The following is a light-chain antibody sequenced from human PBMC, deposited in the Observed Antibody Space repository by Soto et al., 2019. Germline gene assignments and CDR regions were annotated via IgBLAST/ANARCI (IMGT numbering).Light chain of an antibody. Sequence: QSVLTQPASVSVSPGQSITISCTGTSSDVGSYNLVSWYQQHTGKAPKLMIYEVSKRPSGVSNRFSGSKSGNTASLTISGLQAEDEADYYCCSYAGSSTFLYVFGTGTKVTVL. V-gene: IGLV2-23*02. CDR1: SSDVGSYNL. CDR2: EVS. J-gene: IGLJ1*01. CDR3: CSYAGSSTFLYV.